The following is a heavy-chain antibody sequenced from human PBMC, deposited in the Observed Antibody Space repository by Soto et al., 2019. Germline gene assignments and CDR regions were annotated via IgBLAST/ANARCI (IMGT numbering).Heavy chain of an antibody. V-gene: IGHV6-1*01. CDR3: AHRPGYYGSLDY. CDR1: GDSVSTNSAT. Sequence: SQTLSLTCALSGDSVSTNSATWDWIRQSPSRGLEWLGRTYYRSKWYNDYAVSVKGRITINPDTSNNQLSLQLNSVTPDDTATYYCAHRPGYYGSLDYWGQGALVPVSS. D-gene: IGHD3-10*01. J-gene: IGHJ4*02. CDR2: TYYRSKWYN.